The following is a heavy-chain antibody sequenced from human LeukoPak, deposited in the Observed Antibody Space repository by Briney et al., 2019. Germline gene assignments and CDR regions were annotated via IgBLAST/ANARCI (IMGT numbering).Heavy chain of an antibody. Sequence: GGSLRLSCVASGFTLSTYWMHWVRQAPGKGLVWVSRINSDGSATSHADSVMVRFTISRDSAKNTLYLQMNSLRPEDTAVYYCARGNKRSFDSWRQGALVTVSS. CDR1: GFTLSTYW. CDR2: INSDGSAT. V-gene: IGHV3-74*01. CDR3: ARGNKRSFDS. D-gene: IGHD2/OR15-2a*01. J-gene: IGHJ4*02.